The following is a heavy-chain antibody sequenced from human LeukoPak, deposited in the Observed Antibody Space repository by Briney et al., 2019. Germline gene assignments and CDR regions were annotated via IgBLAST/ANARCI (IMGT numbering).Heavy chain of an antibody. V-gene: IGHV4-39*01. J-gene: IGHJ4*02. CDR1: GGSISSSNYY. Sequence: SETLSLTCTVSGGSISSSNYYWGWIRQPPGKGLEWIGSIYDSGDTYYNPSLKSRVTISVDTSKNQFSPKLSSVTAADTAVYYCARLSRESDGYYNYWGQGTLVTVSS. CDR2: IYDSGDT. CDR3: ARLSRESDGYYNY. D-gene: IGHD3-22*01.